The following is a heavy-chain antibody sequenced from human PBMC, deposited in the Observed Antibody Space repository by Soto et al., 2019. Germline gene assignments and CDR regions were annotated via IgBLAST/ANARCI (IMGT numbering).Heavy chain of an antibody. J-gene: IGHJ1*01. Sequence: GSLRLSCAASGFTFSSYAMSWVRQATGKGLEWVSAISGSGGSTYYADSVKGRFTISRDNSKNTLYLQMNSLRAEDTAVYYCAKSPPTVTTPAEYFQHWGQGTLVTVSS. D-gene: IGHD4-17*01. V-gene: IGHV3-23*01. CDR3: AKSPPTVTTPAEYFQH. CDR1: GFTFSSYA. CDR2: ISGSGGST.